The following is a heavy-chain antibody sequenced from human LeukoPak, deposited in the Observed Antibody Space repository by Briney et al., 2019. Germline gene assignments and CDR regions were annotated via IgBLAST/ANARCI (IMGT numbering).Heavy chain of an antibody. CDR1: GGSITSTNW. V-gene: IGHV4-4*02. Sequence: PSGTLSLTCGVSGGSITSTNWWRWVRQPPGQGLEWIGEVSLSGLTNYNPSLSSRIIMALDTSRNHLSLHLTSVTAADTAVYYCSRENGAFSPFGYWGQGYLSPSSQ. CDR3: SRENGAFSPFGY. CDR2: VSLSGLT. D-gene: IGHD2-8*01. J-gene: IGHJ4*02.